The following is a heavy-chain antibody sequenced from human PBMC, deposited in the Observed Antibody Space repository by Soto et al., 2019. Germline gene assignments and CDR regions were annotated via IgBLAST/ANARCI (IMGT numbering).Heavy chain of an antibody. J-gene: IGHJ6*01. V-gene: IGHV4-59*08. CDR1: SGPDRTHN. Sequence: QVQVQQSGPRLVKPSETLSLTCTVSSGPDRTHNWGWIRQPPGRGLEWIGYVYYTGDTAYNPSLRGRVTILADTSTKDTSLTLKSVTAAYAAVYYCVMQGIDYRQGPVDGWGQGTTVSFSS. CDR2: VYYTGDT. D-gene: IGHD4-17*01. CDR3: VMQGIDYRQGPVDG.